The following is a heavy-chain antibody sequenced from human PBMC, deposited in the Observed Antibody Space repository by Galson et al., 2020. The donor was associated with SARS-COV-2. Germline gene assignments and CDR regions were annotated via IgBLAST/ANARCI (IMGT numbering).Heavy chain of an antibody. V-gene: IGHV4-38-2*02. CDR2: IYHSGNT. CDR1: GYSISSGYY. Sequence: SETLSLTCTVSGYSISSGYYWGWIRQPPGKGLEWIGNIYHSGNTYYNPSLKSRVTISVDTSKNEFSLKMSSVTAADTAVYYCARWTGYSGSWYLGHWGQGTLVTVSA. CDR3: ARWTGYSGSWYLGH. D-gene: IGHD6-13*01. J-gene: IGHJ4*02.